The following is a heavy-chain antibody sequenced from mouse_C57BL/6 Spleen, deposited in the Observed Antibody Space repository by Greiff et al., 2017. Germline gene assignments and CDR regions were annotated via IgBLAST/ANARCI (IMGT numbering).Heavy chain of an antibody. CDR3: AREGIYDGYYRAY. CDR2: ISYDGSN. Sequence: EVQLQESGPGLVKPSQSLSLTCSVTGYSITSGYYWNWIRQFPGNKLEWMGYISYDGSNNYNPSLKNRISITLDTSKNQFFLKLNSVTTEDTATYYCAREGIYDGYYRAYWGQGTLVTVSA. V-gene: IGHV3-6*01. D-gene: IGHD2-3*01. CDR1: GYSITSGYY. J-gene: IGHJ3*01.